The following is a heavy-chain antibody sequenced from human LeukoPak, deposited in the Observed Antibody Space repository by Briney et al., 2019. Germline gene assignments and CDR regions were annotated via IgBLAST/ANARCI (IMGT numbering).Heavy chain of an antibody. V-gene: IGHV4-30-2*01. CDR2: IYHSGST. Sequence: PSETLSLTCAVSGGSISSGGYSWSWIRQPPGKGLEWIGYIYHSGSTYYNPSLKSRVTISVDRSKNQFSLKLSSVTAADTAVYYCARGSWNVPGDYWGQGTLVTVSS. CDR3: ARGSWNVPGDY. J-gene: IGHJ4*02. CDR1: GGSISSGGYS. D-gene: IGHD1-1*01.